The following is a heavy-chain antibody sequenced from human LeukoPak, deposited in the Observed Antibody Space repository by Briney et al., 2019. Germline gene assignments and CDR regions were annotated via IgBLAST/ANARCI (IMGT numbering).Heavy chain of an antibody. CDR1: GFTFSNYG. CDR2: IRYDGSNK. CDR3: AKDGELTFDY. D-gene: IGHD1-26*01. Sequence: PGGSLRLSCAASGFTFSNYGMHWVRQAPGKGLEWVAFIRYDGSNKYYADSVKGRFTISRDNSKNTLYLQMNSLRAEDTAVYYCAKDGELTFDYWGQGTLVTVSS. V-gene: IGHV3-30*02. J-gene: IGHJ4*02.